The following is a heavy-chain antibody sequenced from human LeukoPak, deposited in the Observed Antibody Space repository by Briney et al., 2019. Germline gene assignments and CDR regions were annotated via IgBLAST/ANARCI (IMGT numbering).Heavy chain of an antibody. CDR3: AKDHSSGYGYLDY. D-gene: IGHD3-22*01. J-gene: IGHJ4*02. V-gene: IGHV3-23*01. Sequence: GGTLRLSCAASGFTFSSYGMSRVRQAPGKELEWVSAISGSGGSTYYADSVKVRFTISRDNSKNTLYLQMNSLRAEDTAVYYCAKDHSSGYGYLDYWGQGTLVTVSS. CDR1: GFTFSSYG. CDR2: ISGSGGST.